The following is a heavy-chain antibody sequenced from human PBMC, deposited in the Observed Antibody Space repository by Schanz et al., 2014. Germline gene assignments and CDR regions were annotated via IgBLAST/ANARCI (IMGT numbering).Heavy chain of an antibody. Sequence: QVQLVQSGGEMKKPGASMKVSCKASGGTFSTYPINWLRQAPGQGPEGMGWMQPDSGETHYAEKFQSRVAMTRGVSKSAACMELCSLTSEDTAVNYGASGQRRAIDRRFGSWGQGTLVTVSS. D-gene: IGHD6-25*01. CDR3: ASGQRRAIDRRFGS. CDR2: MQPDSGET. V-gene: IGHV1-8*02. CDR1: GGTFSTYP. J-gene: IGHJ4*02.